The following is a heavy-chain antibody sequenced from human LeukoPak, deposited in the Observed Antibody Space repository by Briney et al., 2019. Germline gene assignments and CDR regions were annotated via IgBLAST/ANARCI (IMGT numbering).Heavy chain of an antibody. CDR3: ARGLVGATLYYYYCYMDV. CDR2: IKQDGSEK. V-gene: IGHV3-7*01. D-gene: IGHD1-26*01. Sequence: GGYLRLSCAASGFTFSSYWMSWVRQAPGKGLEWVANIKQDGSEKYYVDSVKGRFTISRDNAKNSLYLQMNSLRAEDTAVYYCARGLVGATLYYYYCYMDVWGKGTTVTVSS. J-gene: IGHJ6*03. CDR1: GFTFSSYW.